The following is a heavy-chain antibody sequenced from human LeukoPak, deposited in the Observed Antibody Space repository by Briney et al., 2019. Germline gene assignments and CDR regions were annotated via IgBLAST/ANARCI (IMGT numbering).Heavy chain of an antibody. CDR3: ARDVAYAFDI. J-gene: IGHJ3*02. CDR1: GFTFSSSS. V-gene: IGHV3-48*02. Sequence: HPGGSLRLSCAASGFTFSSSSMNWVRQAPGKGLEWVSYVSSDGSIIYYADSVKGRLTISRDNAKNSLYLQMNSLRDEDTALYYCARDVAYAFDIWGQGKMVTVSS. CDR2: VSSDGSII.